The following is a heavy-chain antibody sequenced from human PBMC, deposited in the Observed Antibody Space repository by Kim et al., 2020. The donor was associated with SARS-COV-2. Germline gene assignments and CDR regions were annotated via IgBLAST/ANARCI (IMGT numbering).Heavy chain of an antibody. CDR1: GDSFTSHG. CDR3: ARVEMAAVPDH. CDR2: IIPFIGDT. J-gene: IGHJ4*02. V-gene: IGHV1-18*04. Sequence: ASVKVSCKASGDSFTSHGITWVRQAPGQRLEWMGWIIPFIGDTKYSQRLQGRVAMTTDKSTTTAYMELRSLRSDDTAIYYCARVEMAAVPDHWGQGNLVTVS. D-gene: IGHD2-21*01.